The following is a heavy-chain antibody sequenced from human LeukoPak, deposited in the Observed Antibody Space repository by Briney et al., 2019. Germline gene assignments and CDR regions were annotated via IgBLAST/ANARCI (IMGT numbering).Heavy chain of an antibody. CDR1: GGTFSSYA. D-gene: IGHD1-7*01. J-gene: IGHJ6*03. CDR2: IIPIFGTA. Sequence: ASVKVSCKASGGTFSSYAISWVRQAPGQGPEWMGGIIPIFGTANYAQKFQGRVTITTDESTSTAYMELSSLRSEDTAVYYCARDRRGWNSERPYYYYYMDVWGKGTTVTVSS. CDR3: ARDRRGWNSERPYYYYYMDV. V-gene: IGHV1-69*05.